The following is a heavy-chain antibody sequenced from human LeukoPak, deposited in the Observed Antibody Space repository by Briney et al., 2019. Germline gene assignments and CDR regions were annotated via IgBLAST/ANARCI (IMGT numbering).Heavy chain of an antibody. J-gene: IGHJ5*02. CDR3: TRGGDYYGSTNWFDP. Sequence: GGSLRLSCAASGFTFSSYRMNWVRQAPGKGLEWVGFIRSKAYGGTTEYAASVKGRFTISRDDSKSIAYLQMNSLKTEDTAVYYCTRGGDYYGSTNWFDPWGQGTLVTVSS. CDR2: IRSKAYGGTT. CDR1: GFTFSSYR. D-gene: IGHD3-22*01. V-gene: IGHV3-49*04.